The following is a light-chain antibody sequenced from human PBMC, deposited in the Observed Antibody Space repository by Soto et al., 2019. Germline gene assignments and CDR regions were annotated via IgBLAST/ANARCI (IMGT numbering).Light chain of an antibody. CDR2: GAS. CDR3: QQYNQWPLT. CDR1: QSVSTT. V-gene: IGKV3D-15*01. Sequence: EIVMTQSPATQSVSPGERATLSCRASQSVSTTLAWYQQKPGQSPRLLVYGASTRATGIPARFSGSGSGTEFTLTISSLQSEDFAVYYCQQYNQWPLTFGGGTKVDIK. J-gene: IGKJ4*01.